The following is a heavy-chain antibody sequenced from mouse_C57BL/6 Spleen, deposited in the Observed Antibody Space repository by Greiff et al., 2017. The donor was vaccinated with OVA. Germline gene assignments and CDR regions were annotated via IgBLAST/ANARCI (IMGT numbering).Heavy chain of an antibody. Sequence: QVQLQQSGAELVRPGASVKLSCKASGYTFTDYYINWVKQRPGQGLEWIARIYPGSGNTYYNEKFKGKATLTAEKSSSTAYMQLSSLTSEDSAVYFCARSTMVTTGGAWFAYWGQGTLVTVSA. CDR1: GYTFTDYY. D-gene: IGHD2-2*01. CDR2: IYPGSGNT. V-gene: IGHV1-76*01. J-gene: IGHJ3*01. CDR3: ARSTMVTTGGAWFAY.